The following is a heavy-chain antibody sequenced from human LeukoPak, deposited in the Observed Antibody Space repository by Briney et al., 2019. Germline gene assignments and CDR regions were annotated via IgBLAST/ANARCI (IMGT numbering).Heavy chain of an antibody. CDR1: GFTFSSYG. J-gene: IGHJ4*02. CDR2: IRYDGSNK. D-gene: IGHD3-3*01. Sequence: GGSLRLSCAASGFTFSSYGMHWVRQAPGKGLEWVAFIRYDGSNKYYADSVKGRFTISRDNSKNTLYLQMNSLRAEDTAVYYCAKRGITVFGVATTEDYWGQGTLVTVSS. V-gene: IGHV3-30*02. CDR3: AKRGITVFGVATTEDY.